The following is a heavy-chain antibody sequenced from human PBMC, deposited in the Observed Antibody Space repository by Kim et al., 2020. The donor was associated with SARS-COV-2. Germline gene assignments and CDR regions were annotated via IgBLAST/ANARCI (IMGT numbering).Heavy chain of an antibody. D-gene: IGHD3-3*01. J-gene: IGHJ5*02. CDR1: GFTFSGYE. V-gene: IGHV3-48*03. Sequence: GGSLRLSCAASGFTFSGYEMNWVRQAPGKGLEWVSYITSSGSAIYYSDSVKGRFTISRDNAKNSLYLQMNSLRADDTAVYYCARDGTRYYDFWSGYGEFDPWGQGTVVTVSS. CDR3: ARDGTRYYDFWSGYGEFDP. CDR2: ITSSGSAI.